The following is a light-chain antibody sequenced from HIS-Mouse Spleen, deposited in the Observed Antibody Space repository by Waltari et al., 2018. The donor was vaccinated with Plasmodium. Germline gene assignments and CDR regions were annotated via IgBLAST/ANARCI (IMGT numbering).Light chain of an antibody. CDR1: SSDVGSYNL. V-gene: IGLV2-23*01. CDR3: CSYAGSSTNWV. CDR2: EGS. J-gene: IGLJ3*02. Sequence: QSALTQPASVSGSPGQSITISCTGTSSDVGSYNLVSWYQQHPGKAPKLMIYEGSRRPPGVSNRFYGFKSGNTASLTISGLQAEDEADYYCCSYAGSSTNWVFGGGTKLTVL.